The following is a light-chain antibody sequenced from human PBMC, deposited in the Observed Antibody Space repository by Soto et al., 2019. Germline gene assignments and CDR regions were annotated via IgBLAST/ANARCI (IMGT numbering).Light chain of an antibody. Sequence: QAVVTQEPSLTVSPGGTVTLTCGSCTGAVTSGHYPYWFQQKPGQAPRTLIYDTSNKHSWTPARFSGSLLGGKAALTLSGAQPEDEAEYYCLLSYSGARGVFGGGTKLTVL. CDR1: TGAVTSGHY. CDR2: DTS. J-gene: IGLJ2*01. V-gene: IGLV7-46*01. CDR3: LLSYSGARGV.